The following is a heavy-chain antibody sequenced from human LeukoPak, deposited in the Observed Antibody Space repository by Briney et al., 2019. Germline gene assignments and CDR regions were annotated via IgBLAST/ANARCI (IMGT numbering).Heavy chain of an antibody. CDR1: GFTFSSYW. CDR2: INSDGSST. V-gene: IGHV3-74*01. D-gene: IGHD5-24*01. Sequence: GGSLRLSCAASGFTFSSYWMHWVRQAPGKGLVWVSRINSDGSSTSYADSVKGRFTISRDNAKNTLHLQMNSLRAEDTAVYYCAREMVGDGYNPANWFDPWGQGTLVTVSS. CDR3: AREMVGDGYNPANWFDP. J-gene: IGHJ5*02.